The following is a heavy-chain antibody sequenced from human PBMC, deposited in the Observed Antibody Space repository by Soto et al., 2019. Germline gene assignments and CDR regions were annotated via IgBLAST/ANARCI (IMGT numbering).Heavy chain of an antibody. J-gene: IGHJ3*02. CDR2: IYHSGST. CDR3: ARVSGYYDSSGYYPPPDAFDI. V-gene: IGHV4-30-2*01. D-gene: IGHD3-22*01. CDR1: GGSISSGGYS. Sequence: PSETLSLTCAVSGGSISSGGYSWSWIRQPPGKGLEWIGYIYHSGSTYYNPSLKSRVTISVDRSKNQFSLKLSSVTAADTAVYYCARVSGYYDSSGYYPPPDAFDIWGQGTMVTV.